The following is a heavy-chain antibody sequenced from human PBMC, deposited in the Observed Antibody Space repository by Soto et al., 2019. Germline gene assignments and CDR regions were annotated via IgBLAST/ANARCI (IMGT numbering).Heavy chain of an antibody. V-gene: IGHV4-34*01. J-gene: IGHJ4*02. CDR1: GGSFSGYY. CDR3: ARGVASVVTTPFDY. CDR2: INHSGST. Sequence: QVQLQQWGAGLLKPSETLSLTCAVYGGSFSGYYWSWIRQPPGKGLEWIGEINHSGSTNYNPSLKRRLTISVDPPKTPFSLKLSSVTAAATSVYYCARGVASVVTTPFDYWGQGTLVTVSS. D-gene: IGHD4-4*01.